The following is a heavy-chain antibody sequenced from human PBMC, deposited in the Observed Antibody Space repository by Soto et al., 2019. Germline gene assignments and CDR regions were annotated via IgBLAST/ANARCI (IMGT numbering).Heavy chain of an antibody. CDR3: ARLPHYYYYGMDV. J-gene: IGHJ6*02. V-gene: IGHV1-3*01. CDR1: GYTFTSYA. Sequence: QVQLVQSGAEVKKPGASVKVSCKASGYTFTSYAMHWVRQAPGQRLEWMGWINAGNGNTKYSQKFQGRVTITRDTSARTAYMALSSLRSEDTAVYYCARLPHYYYYGMDVWGQGTTVTVSS. CDR2: INAGNGNT.